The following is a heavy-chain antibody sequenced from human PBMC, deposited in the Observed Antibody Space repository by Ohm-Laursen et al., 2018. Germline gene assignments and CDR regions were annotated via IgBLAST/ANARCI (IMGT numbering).Heavy chain of an antibody. V-gene: IGHV3-48*01. D-gene: IGHD4-11*01. CDR3: AKNYSNYLNY. J-gene: IGHJ4*02. CDR2: ISSSSSTI. CDR1: GFTFSSYS. Sequence: LTLTGAASGFTFSSYSMNWVRQAPGKGLEWVSYISSSSSTIYYADSVKGRFTISRDNSKNTLYLQMNSLRAEDTAVYYCAKNYSNYLNYWGQGTLVTVSS.